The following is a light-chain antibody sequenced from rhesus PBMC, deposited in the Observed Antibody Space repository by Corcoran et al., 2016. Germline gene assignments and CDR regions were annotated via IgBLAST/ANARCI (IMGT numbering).Light chain of an antibody. CDR2: TAS. CDR3: QQHHTNPLT. V-gene: IGKV1S6*01. CDR1: QGISNW. Sequence: DIQMTQFPSSLSASVGDRVTITCQASQGISNWLAWYQQKPGKAPKLLIYTASSSRSGVPSSFSGSGSGTEFTLTLSSLQPEDFATYNCQQHHTNPLTFGGGTKVEIK. J-gene: IGKJ4*01.